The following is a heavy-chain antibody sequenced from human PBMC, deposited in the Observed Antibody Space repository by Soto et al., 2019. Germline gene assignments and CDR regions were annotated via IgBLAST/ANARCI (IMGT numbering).Heavy chain of an antibody. J-gene: IGHJ4*02. Sequence: QVQLQESGPGLVKASETLSLTCTVCGASINDYYWSWIRQPPGKGLQWIGYIYYSGTTRYNPSLKRRVAISLDTSKKQFSLKLSSVTAADTAVYYCASHDGATFHWGQGTLVTVSS. V-gene: IGHV4-59*08. CDR2: IYYSGTT. CDR3: ASHDGATFH. D-gene: IGHD1-26*01. CDR1: GASINDYY.